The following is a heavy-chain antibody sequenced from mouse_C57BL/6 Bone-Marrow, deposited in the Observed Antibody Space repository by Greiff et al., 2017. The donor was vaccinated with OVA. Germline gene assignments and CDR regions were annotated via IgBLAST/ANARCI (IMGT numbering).Heavy chain of an antibody. Sequence: EVMLVESGGGLVKPGGSLKLSCAASGFTFSSYAMSWVRQTPEKRLEWVATISDCGSYTYYPDNVKGRFTISRDNAKNNLYLQMSHLKSEDTAMYYCARERGAYWGQGTLVTVSA. CDR2: ISDCGSYT. CDR1: GFTFSSYA. CDR3: ARERGAY. J-gene: IGHJ3*01. V-gene: IGHV5-4*01.